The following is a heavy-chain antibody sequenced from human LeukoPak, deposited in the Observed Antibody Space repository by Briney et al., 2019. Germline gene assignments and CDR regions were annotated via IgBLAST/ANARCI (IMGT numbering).Heavy chain of an antibody. CDR1: GFTSSTYS. Sequence: PGGSLRLSCAASGFTSSTYSMSWVRQAPGKGLEWVSSISSSSSYIYYADSVKGRFTISRDNVKNSLYLQMSSLRAEDTAVYYCARDSGAGGYYYYNMDVWGEGTTVTVSS. V-gene: IGHV3-21*01. CDR3: ARDSGAGGYYYYNMDV. J-gene: IGHJ6*03. D-gene: IGHD3-10*01. CDR2: ISSSSSYI.